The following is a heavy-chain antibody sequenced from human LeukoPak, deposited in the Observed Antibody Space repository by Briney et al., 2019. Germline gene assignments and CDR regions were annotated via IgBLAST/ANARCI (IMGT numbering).Heavy chain of an antibody. CDR2: IKYDDTVK. J-gene: IGHJ4*02. V-gene: IGHV3-7*01. CDR1: GFNFGTYW. D-gene: IGHD2-15*01. Sequence: GSLRLSCTAAGFNFGTYWMSWVRQSPEKGLEFVANIKYDDTVKNYVDSVKGRFTISRDNPSNSVYPQMDSLRPEDTALYYCARDPDSSAFDYWGQGAQVTVSS. CDR3: ARDPDSSAFDY.